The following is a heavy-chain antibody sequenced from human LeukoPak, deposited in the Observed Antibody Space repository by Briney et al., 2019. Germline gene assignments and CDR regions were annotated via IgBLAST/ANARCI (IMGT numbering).Heavy chain of an antibody. CDR1: GFTVRSNY. J-gene: IGHJ4*02. CDR3: ATQGRGYSYGLFDY. Sequence: GGSLRLSCAASGFTVRSNYVSWVRQAPGKGLEWVSVIYSGGSTYYADSVKGRFTISRDNSKNTLYLQMNSLRAEDTAVYYCATQGRGYSYGLFDYWSQGTLVTVSS. V-gene: IGHV3-66*01. CDR2: IYSGGST. D-gene: IGHD5-18*01.